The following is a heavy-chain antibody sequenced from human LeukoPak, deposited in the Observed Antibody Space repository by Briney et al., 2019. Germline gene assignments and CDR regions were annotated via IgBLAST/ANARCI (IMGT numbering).Heavy chain of an antibody. Sequence: SETLSLTCAVYGGSFSYYYWSWIRQPPGKGLEWIGEINHSGSTNYNPSLKSRVTISVDTSKNQFSLRLSSVTAADTAVYYCARSTKYHGCSDRSCSIPNWGQGTLVTVSS. J-gene: IGHJ4*02. CDR1: GGSFSYYY. D-gene: IGHD2-15*01. CDR3: ARSTKYHGCSDRSCSIPN. V-gene: IGHV4-34*01. CDR2: INHSGST.